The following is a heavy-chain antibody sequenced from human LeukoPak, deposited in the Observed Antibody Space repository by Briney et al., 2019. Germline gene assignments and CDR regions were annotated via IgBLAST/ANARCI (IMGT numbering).Heavy chain of an antibody. CDR3: AKDGQGIAAAGTYYFDY. D-gene: IGHD6-13*01. CDR1: GFTFSSYA. V-gene: IGHV3-23*01. Sequence: GGSLRLSRAACGFTFSSYAMSWVRPPPGKGREWVSAISGSGGSTYYAHSVKGPFTISRDNSKNTLYLQMDSLRAEDTAVYYCAKDGQGIAAAGTYYFDYWGQGTLVTVSS. CDR2: ISGSGGST. J-gene: IGHJ4*02.